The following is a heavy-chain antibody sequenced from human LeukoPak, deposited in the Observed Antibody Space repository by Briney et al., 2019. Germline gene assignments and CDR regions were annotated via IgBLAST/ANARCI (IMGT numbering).Heavy chain of an antibody. V-gene: IGHV4-59*12. D-gene: IGHD6-13*01. CDR2: IYYTGST. Sequence: SETLSLTCAVYGGSFSGYYWTWIRQPPGKGLEWMGYIYYTGSTSYNPSLKSRVTISMDTSKNQFSLKLSSVTAADTVVYYCAREAVAAAEVDYWGQGTLVTVSS. CDR1: GGSFSGYY. CDR3: AREAVAAAEVDY. J-gene: IGHJ4*02.